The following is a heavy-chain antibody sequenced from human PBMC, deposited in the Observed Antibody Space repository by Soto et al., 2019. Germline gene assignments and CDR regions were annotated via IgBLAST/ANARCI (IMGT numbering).Heavy chain of an antibody. D-gene: IGHD3-10*01. J-gene: IGHJ3*02. CDR1: GYTFTGHY. CDR3: AREPMVRAAHGFDI. Sequence: ASMKVSWKASGYTFTGHYMHWVRQAPGQGLEWMGWINPNSVGTNYAQKFQGRVTMTRDTSISTAYMELSRLRSDDTAVYYCAREPMVRAAHGFDIWGQGTMVTVSS. CDR2: INPNSVGT. V-gene: IGHV1-2*02.